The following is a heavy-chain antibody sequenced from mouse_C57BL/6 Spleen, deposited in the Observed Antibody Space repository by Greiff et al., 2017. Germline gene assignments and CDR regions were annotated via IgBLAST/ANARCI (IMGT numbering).Heavy chain of an antibody. J-gene: IGHJ2*01. CDR2: IHPNSGST. D-gene: IGHD1-1*01. V-gene: IGHV1-64*01. Sequence: QVQLKQPGAELVKPGASVKLSCKASGYTFTSYWMHWVKQRPGQGLEWIGMIHPNSGSTNYNEKFKSKATLTVDKSSSTAYMQLSSLTSEDSAVYYCARGIGFHYYGSSYDFDYWGQGTTLTVSS. CDR3: ARGIGFHYYGSSYDFDY. CDR1: GYTFTSYW.